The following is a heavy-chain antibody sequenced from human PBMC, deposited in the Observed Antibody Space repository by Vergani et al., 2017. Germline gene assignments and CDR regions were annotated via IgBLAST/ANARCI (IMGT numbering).Heavy chain of an antibody. Sequence: QVQLVESGGGVVQPGESLRLSCGASEFSFNFYDMHWVRHSPDRGLEWVAFIRYDGGDKYYVDSVKGRFTISRDNSKNTLYLQMNSLRPADTAVYYCARLRNDMTYCRSTWCPNWFDPWGQGTLVTVSS. D-gene: IGHD2-2*01. CDR3: ARLRNDMTYCRSTWCPNWFDP. V-gene: IGHV3-30*02. CDR1: EFSFNFYD. J-gene: IGHJ5*02. CDR2: IRYDGGDK.